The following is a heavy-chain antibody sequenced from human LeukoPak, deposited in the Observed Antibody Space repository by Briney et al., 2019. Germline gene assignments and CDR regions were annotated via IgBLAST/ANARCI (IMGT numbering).Heavy chain of an antibody. CDR2: IIPIFGTA. J-gene: IGHJ4*02. D-gene: IGHD4-17*01. V-gene: IGHV1-69*05. CDR1: GGTFSSYA. CDR3: TRDPSVMTTVTTQGDY. Sequence: ASVKVSCKASGGTFSSYAISWVRQAPGQGLEWMGRIIPIFGTANYAQKFQGRVTITTDESTSTAYMELSSLRSEDTAVYYCTRDPSVMTTVTTQGDYWRQGTLVTVSS.